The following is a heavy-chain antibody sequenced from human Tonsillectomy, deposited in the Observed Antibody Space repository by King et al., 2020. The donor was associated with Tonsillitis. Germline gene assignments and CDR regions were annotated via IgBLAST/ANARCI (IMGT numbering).Heavy chain of an antibody. CDR1: GGSFSGYY. D-gene: IGHD3-10*01. V-gene: IGHV4-34*01. Sequence: VQLQQWGAGLLKPSETLSLTYAVYGGSFSGYYWSWIRQPPGKGLEWIGEINHSGSTNYNPSLKSRVTISVDTSKNQFSLKLSSVTAADTAVYYCARGPYYGSGRNNWFDPWGQGTLVTVSS. CDR3: ARGPYYGSGRNNWFDP. CDR2: INHSGST. J-gene: IGHJ5*02.